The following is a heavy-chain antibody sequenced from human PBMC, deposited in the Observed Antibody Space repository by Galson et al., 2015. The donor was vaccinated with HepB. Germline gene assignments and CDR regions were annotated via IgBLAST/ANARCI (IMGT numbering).Heavy chain of an antibody. J-gene: IGHJ4*02. V-gene: IGHV3-33*01. CDR2: IWYDGSNK. CDR1: GFTFSSYG. CDR3: ARAGRVVVPAAIHY. D-gene: IGHD2-2*02. Sequence: SLRLSCAASGFTFSSYGMHWVRQAPGKGLEWVAVIWYDGSNKYYADSVKGRFTISRDNSKNTLYLQMNSLRAEDTAVYYCARAGRVVVPAAIHYWGQGTLVTVSS.